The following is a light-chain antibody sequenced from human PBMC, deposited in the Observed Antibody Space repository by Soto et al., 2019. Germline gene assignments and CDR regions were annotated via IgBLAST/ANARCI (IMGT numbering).Light chain of an antibody. CDR2: RSD. J-gene: IGLJ3*02. CDR1: SSKIGSKY. CDR3: AAWDDSPSGPWV. V-gene: IGLV1-47*01. Sequence: QSVLTQPPSASGTPGQRVTISCSGSSSKIGSKYVHWYQQLPGTAPKLLIYRSDQRPSGVPDRFSGSKSDTSASLAISGLRSEDEADYYCAAWDDSPSGPWVFGGGTKLTVL.